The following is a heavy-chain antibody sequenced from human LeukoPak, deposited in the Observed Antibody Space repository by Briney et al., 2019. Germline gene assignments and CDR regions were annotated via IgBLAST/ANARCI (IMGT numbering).Heavy chain of an antibody. CDR1: EFSVGSNY. CDR2: IYSGGST. CDR3: ARGHYYDSSGSLDY. Sequence: GGSLRLSCAASEFSVGSNYMTWVRQAPGKGLEWVSLIYSGGSTYYADSVKGRFAISRDNSKNTLYLQMNSLRAEDTAVHYCARGHYYDSSGSLDYWGQGTLVTVSS. J-gene: IGHJ4*02. V-gene: IGHV3-66*01. D-gene: IGHD3-22*01.